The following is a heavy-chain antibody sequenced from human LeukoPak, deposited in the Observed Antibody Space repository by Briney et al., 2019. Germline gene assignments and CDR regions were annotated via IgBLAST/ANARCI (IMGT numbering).Heavy chain of an antibody. Sequence: GGSLRLSCTASGFAFDEHGMSWVRQVPGKGLEWVSGINWSGGSTGCADPLRGRFTISRDNAKNSLYLQMDSLRAEDTALYYCARAPITSPFYFDYWGQGTLVTVS. D-gene: IGHD2-2*01. CDR2: INWSGGST. CDR3: ARAPITSPFYFDY. J-gene: IGHJ4*02. CDR1: GFAFDEHG. V-gene: IGHV3-20*04.